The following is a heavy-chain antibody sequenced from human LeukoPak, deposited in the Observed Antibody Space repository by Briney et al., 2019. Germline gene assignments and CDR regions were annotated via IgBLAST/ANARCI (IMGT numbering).Heavy chain of an antibody. J-gene: IGHJ4*02. CDR3: VKDFLHGPHIEPVGSVGPFDY. V-gene: IGHV3-23*01. D-gene: IGHD2-2*01. Sequence: GGSLRLSCATSGFSFSSYAMSWVRQAPGKGLEWVSGLHADSGMIYYADSVKGRFTISRDNSENTLYFQMNSLRAEDTAIYYCVKDFLHGPHIEPVGSVGPFDYWGQGTLVTVSS. CDR2: LHADSGMI. CDR1: GFSFSSYA.